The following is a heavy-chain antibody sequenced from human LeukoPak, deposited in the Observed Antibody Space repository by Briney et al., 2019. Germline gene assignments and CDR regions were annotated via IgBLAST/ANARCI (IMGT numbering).Heavy chain of an antibody. Sequence: TLSLTCTVSGGSVRRGNYYWTWIRQPPGKALEWLALIYWDDDKRYSPSLKSRLTITKDTSKNQVVLTMTNMDPVDTATYYCAHSTEWELGLEFDYWGQGTLVTVSS. CDR1: GGSVRRGNYY. D-gene: IGHD1-26*01. J-gene: IGHJ4*02. CDR3: AHSTEWELGLEFDY. CDR2: IYWDDDK. V-gene: IGHV2-5*08.